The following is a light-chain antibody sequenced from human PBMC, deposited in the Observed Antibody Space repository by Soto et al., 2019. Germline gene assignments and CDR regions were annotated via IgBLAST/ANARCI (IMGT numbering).Light chain of an antibody. CDR3: SSYTTSAPYV. J-gene: IGLJ1*01. CDR1: SSDVGAYNF. CDR2: EVT. V-gene: IGLV2-14*01. Sequence: QSALTQPASVSGSPGQSITISCTGTSSDVGAYNFASWYQHHPGRAPKLIIYEVTIRPSGVSNRFSGSKSGNTASLTISGLQAEDEADYYCSSYTTSAPYVFGSGTKVTVL.